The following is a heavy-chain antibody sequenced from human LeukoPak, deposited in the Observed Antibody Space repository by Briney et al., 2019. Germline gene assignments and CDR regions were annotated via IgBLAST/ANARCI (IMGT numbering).Heavy chain of an antibody. J-gene: IGHJ4*02. CDR3: AKDPTHYRVWDYYETIGLSY. V-gene: IGHV3-30*02. D-gene: IGHD3-22*01. Sequence: GGSLRLSCEVSGFTLSSYGMHWVRQAPGKGLEWVTFIRYDGSNKYYADSVKGRFTISRDNSKNTLNLHMNSLRAEDTAVYYCAKDPTHYRVWDYYETIGLSYWGQGTLVTVSS. CDR1: GFTLSSYG. CDR2: IRYDGSNK.